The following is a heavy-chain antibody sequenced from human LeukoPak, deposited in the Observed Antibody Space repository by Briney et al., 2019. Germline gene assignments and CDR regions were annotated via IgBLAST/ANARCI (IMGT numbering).Heavy chain of an antibody. J-gene: IGHJ5*02. Sequence: SETLSLTCAVYGGSFSGCYWSWIRQPPVKGLEWIWEINHSGSTNYNPSLKSRVTISVDTSKNQFSLKLSSVTAADTAVYYCARGRRYSGSRNNWFDPWGQGTLVTVSS. CDR2: INHSGST. V-gene: IGHV4-34*01. CDR3: ARGRRYSGSRNNWFDP. CDR1: GGSFSGCY. D-gene: IGHD1-26*01.